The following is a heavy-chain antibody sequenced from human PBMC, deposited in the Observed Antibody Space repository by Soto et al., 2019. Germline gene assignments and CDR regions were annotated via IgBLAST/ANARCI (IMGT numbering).Heavy chain of an antibody. CDR2: ISGYNGNT. CDR3: AREGQAPYYYYGMDV. CDR1: GYTFTNYG. Sequence: ASGKGSCKASGYTFTNYGFRWGGQAPGQGLEWMGWISGYNGNTKYAEKFQGRVTMTTDTSTSTAHMELRSLRSDDTAVYYCAREGQAPYYYYGMDVWGQGTAVTVSS. J-gene: IGHJ6*02. V-gene: IGHV1-18*01.